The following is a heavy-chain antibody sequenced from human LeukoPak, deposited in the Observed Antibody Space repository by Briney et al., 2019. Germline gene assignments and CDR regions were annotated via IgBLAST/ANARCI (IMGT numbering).Heavy chain of an antibody. CDR3: ARVGVGGYCSGGSCRHYYYYYYMDV. J-gene: IGHJ6*03. Sequence: NPGGSLRLSCAASGFTLSSYSMNWVRQAPGKGLEWVSYISSSSSTIYYADSVKGRFTISRDNAKNSLYLQMNSLRAEDTAVYYCARVGVGGYCSGGSCRHYYYYYYMDVWGKGTTVTISS. CDR2: ISSSSSTI. CDR1: GFTLSSYS. D-gene: IGHD2-15*01. V-gene: IGHV3-48*01.